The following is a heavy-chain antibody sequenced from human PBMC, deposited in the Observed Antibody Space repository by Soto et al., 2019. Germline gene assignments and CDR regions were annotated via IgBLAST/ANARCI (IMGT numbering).Heavy chain of an antibody. J-gene: IGHJ5*02. V-gene: IGHV3-11*01. CDR1: VFIFIDYY. Sequence: GWSLRLSCASSVFIFIDYYMRWIRQAPGKGLEWLAYISRDGNAIFYADSVIGRFTVSRDNAKNSLFLQMDDLRAEDTAMFFCARGAEMSSLTKWFDPWGQGTLVTVSS. CDR3: ARGAEMSSLTKWFDP. CDR2: ISRDGNAI. D-gene: IGHD1-1*01.